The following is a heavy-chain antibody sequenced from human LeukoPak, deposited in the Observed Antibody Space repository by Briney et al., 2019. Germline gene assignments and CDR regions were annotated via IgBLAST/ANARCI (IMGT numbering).Heavy chain of an antibody. J-gene: IGHJ4*02. Sequence: ASVKVSCKVSGYTLTELSMHWVRQAPGKGLEWMGGFDPEDGETIYAQKFQGRVTMTEDTSTDTAYMELSSLRSEDTAVYYCATPIAAAVYFDYWGQGTLVTVSS. V-gene: IGHV1-24*01. CDR3: ATPIAAAVYFDY. D-gene: IGHD6-13*01. CDR2: FDPEDGET. CDR1: GYTLTELS.